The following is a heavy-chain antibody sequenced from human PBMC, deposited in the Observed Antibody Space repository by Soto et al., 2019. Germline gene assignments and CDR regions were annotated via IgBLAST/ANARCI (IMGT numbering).Heavy chain of an antibody. CDR3: GKCGLYWNRASCSISAQPYFDY. CDR2: ISGSGATT. CDR1: GFSFSNYA. V-gene: IGHV3-23*01. J-gene: IGHJ4*02. D-gene: IGHD2-2*01. Sequence: GVLRLSCAASGFSFSNYAMNWVRQSPGKGLEWVSSISGSGATTYYADSVKGRFTISSDHSTSTLYLQMNSLRAEETAGDFCGKCGLYWNRASCSISAQPYFDYWGQGAQVTVSS.